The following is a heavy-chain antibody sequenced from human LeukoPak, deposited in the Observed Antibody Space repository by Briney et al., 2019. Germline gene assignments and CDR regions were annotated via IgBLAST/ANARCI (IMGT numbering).Heavy chain of an antibody. CDR3: ASFSYGVYVGFDY. CDR2: IYHSGTI. D-gene: IGHD4-17*01. CDR1: GASMKSYY. J-gene: IGHJ4*02. Sequence: SETLSLTCTVSGASMKSYYWSWIRQPPGKGLELIGYIYHSGTINDNPSLRSRATISVDTSKNQFSLKLNSVTAPDTAIYYCASFSYGVYVGFDYWGQGILVTVSS. V-gene: IGHV4-59*08.